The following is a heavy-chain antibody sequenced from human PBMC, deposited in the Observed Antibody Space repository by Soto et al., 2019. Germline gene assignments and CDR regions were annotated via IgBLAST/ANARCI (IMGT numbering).Heavy chain of an antibody. D-gene: IGHD1-1*01. CDR2: VIPLLDAS. V-gene: IGHV1-69*08. J-gene: IGHJ6*03. Sequence: QVQLVQSGADVKKPGSSVKISCTASGAAFSNYTFTWVRRAPGQGLEWVGRVIPLLDASNYAEKFQDRVTISHHRSTSTVYMELSGLRSEDSAIYYCASGKSQMSQDRMGFYYYMDVWGKGTTVTVSS. CDR3: ASGKSQMSQDRMGFYYYMDV. CDR1: GAAFSNYT.